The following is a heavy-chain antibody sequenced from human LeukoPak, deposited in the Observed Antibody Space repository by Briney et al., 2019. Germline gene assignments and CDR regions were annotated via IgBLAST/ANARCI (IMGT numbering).Heavy chain of an antibody. Sequence: GESLKVSCKGSGYRFTSYCIGCVRQMPGKDLEWRGIIYPGDSDTRYSPSFQGQVTISTDKSISTAYLQRSSMEVTSTAMDDSARHIRQMDQWFDPDYWGQGTLVTVSS. V-gene: IGHV5-51*01. CDR3: ARHIRQMDQWFDPDY. CDR1: GYRFTSYC. CDR2: IYPGDSDT. D-gene: IGHD3-10*01. J-gene: IGHJ4*02.